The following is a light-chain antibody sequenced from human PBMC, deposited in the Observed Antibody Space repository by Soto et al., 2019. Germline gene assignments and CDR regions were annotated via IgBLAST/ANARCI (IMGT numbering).Light chain of an antibody. V-gene: IGKV3-20*01. CDR1: QSVSSTP. CDR3: QHYSGSQT. J-gene: IGKJ4*01. CDR2: GAS. Sequence: IVLTQSPGLLSLSPGERATLSSRASQSVSSTPLAWYQQKPGQAPRLLIYGASSRATGNPDRFSGSGSGTDFTVTISRLESEDFAVYYCQHYSGSQTVGGGTMVEVK.